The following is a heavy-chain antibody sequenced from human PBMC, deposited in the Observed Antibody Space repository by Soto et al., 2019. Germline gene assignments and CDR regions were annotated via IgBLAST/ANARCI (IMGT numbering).Heavy chain of an antibody. CDR1: GYTFTRNA. CDR3: ARSENDYSTFDY. CDR2: IKAGNGDT. D-gene: IGHD3-16*01. J-gene: IGHJ4*02. Sequence: QVQLVQSGAEVKKPGASVKVSCKASGYTFTRNAIHWVRQAPGQRLEWIGRIKAGNGDTKYSQKFQDRVTITRDTSASAAYMELSTLGSEDTSVYYLARSENDYSTFDYWGQGTLVTVSS. V-gene: IGHV1-3*01.